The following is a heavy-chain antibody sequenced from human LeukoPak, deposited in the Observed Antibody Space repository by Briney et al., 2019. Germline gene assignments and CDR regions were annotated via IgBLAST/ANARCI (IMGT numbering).Heavy chain of an antibody. CDR3: AKDRSGSSVSYYDKDV. V-gene: IGHV3-23*01. J-gene: IGHJ6*02. CDR1: GFSFHYYA. Sequence: GGSLRLSCAASGFSFHYYAMSWVRQAPGRGLEWVSVISDGGDNTYYAESVKGRFTISRDNSKDTLYLQMDSLGAEDTAVYFCAKDRSGSSVSYYDKDVWGQGTAVTVSS. CDR2: ISDGGDNT. D-gene: IGHD3-22*01.